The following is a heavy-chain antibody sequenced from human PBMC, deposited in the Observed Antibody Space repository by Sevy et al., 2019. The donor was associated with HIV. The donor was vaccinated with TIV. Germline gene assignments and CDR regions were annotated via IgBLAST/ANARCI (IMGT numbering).Heavy chain of an antibody. CDR2: IKQDGSEK. V-gene: IGHV3-7*01. CDR1: GFTFSNYW. J-gene: IGHJ5*02. Sequence: GGSLRLSCAASGFTFSNYWMSWVRQAPGKGLEWVANIKQDGSEKYYVDSVKGRFTISRDNAKNSLSLQMNSLRAGDTAMYYCARDKGQGWFDPWGQRTLVTDSS. CDR3: ARDKGQGWFDP.